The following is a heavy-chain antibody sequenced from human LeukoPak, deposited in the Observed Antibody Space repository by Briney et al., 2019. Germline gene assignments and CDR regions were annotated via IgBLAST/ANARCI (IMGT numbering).Heavy chain of an antibody. CDR3: ARVGLRYYDSSGYAFDY. D-gene: IGHD3-22*01. V-gene: IGHV1-46*01. Sequence: ASVKVSCKASGYTFTSYYMHWVRQAPGQGLEWMGIINPSGGSTSYAQKSQGRATMTRDMSTSTVYMELSSLRSEDTAVYYCARVGLRYYDSSGYAFDYWGQGTLVTVSS. CDR2: INPSGGST. J-gene: IGHJ4*02. CDR1: GYTFTSYY.